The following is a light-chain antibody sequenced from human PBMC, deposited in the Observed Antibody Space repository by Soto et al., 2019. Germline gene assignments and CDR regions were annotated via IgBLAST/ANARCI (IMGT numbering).Light chain of an antibody. Sequence: QSVLTQPPSVSGAPGQRVTISCTGSSSYIGAGYDVHWYQQLPGTAPKLLIYANTNRPSGVPDLFSGSKSGTSASLAITGLQAEDEADYYCQSYDDSLGGHVIFGGGTNLTVL. J-gene: IGLJ2*01. CDR2: ANT. CDR3: QSYDDSLGGHVI. CDR1: SSYIGAGYD. V-gene: IGLV1-40*01.